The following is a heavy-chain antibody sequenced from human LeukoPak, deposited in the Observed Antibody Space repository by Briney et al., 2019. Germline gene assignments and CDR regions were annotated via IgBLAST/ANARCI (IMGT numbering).Heavy chain of an antibody. CDR3: ATEGPRIAVAGPIDY. J-gene: IGHJ4*02. CDR2: IKQDGSEK. CDR1: GFTFSSYW. D-gene: IGHD6-19*01. Sequence: GGSLRLSCAASGFTFSSYWMSWVRQAPGKGLEWVANIKQDGSEKYYVDSVKGRFTISRDNAKNSLYLQMNSLRAEDTAVYYCATEGPRIAVAGPIDYWGQGTLVTVSS. V-gene: IGHV3-7*01.